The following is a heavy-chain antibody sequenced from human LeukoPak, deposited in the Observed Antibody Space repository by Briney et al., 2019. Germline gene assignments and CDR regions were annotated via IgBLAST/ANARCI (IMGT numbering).Heavy chain of an antibody. D-gene: IGHD3-22*01. CDR2: ISYDGSNK. J-gene: IGHJ4*02. Sequence: GGSLRLSCAASGFSFSSHAMHWVRQAPGKGLEWVTVISYDGSNKYYADSVKGRFTISRDNSKNTLYLQMNSLRAEDTAVYYCAKDTYDNWGQGTLVTVSS. V-gene: IGHV3-30-3*01. CDR1: GFSFSSHA. CDR3: AKDTYDN.